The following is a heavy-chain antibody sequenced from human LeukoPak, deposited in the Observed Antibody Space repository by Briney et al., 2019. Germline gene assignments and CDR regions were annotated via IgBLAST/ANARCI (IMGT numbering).Heavy chain of an antibody. D-gene: IGHD2/OR15-2a*01. CDR1: GASISSDAYF. V-gene: IGHV4-31*03. CDR2: IYYTGNT. CDR3: AGGPAYLNSVPDS. Sequence: SETLSLTCTVSGASISSDAYFWSWIRQHPGKGLEWLGYIYYTGNTAPNPSLRSRLTISRDTSKNQFSLSLTSVTAADTAVYYCAGGPAYLNSVPDSWGQGTLVTVSS. J-gene: IGHJ4*02.